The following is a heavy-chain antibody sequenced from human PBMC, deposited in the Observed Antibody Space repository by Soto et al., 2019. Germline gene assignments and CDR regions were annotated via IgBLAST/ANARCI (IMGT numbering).Heavy chain of an antibody. V-gene: IGHV4-31*03. CDR1: GASISSGYY. Sequence: SETLSLTCTVSGASISSGYYWSWIRQHPGKGLEWIGYIYHSGITSYNPPLKSRTTISVDTSKNQFSLKLSSVTAADTAVYYCARGDWMTAYFQHWGQGTLVTVSS. D-gene: IGHD1-1*01. CDR3: ARGDWMTAYFQH. CDR2: IYHSGIT. J-gene: IGHJ1*01.